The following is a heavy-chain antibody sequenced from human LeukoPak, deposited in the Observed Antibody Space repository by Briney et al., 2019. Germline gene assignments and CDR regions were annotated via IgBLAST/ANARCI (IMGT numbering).Heavy chain of an antibody. D-gene: IGHD5-18*01. CDR1: GFTFSSFN. Sequence: PGGSLRLSCAASGFTFSSFNMNWVRQAPGKGLEWVSSISSSSSYIYYADSVKGRFTISRDNAKNSLYLQMNSLRAEDTAVYYCARDRGSYGYWIDYWGQGTLVTVSS. V-gene: IGHV3-21*01. CDR3: ARDRGSYGYWIDY. CDR2: ISSSSSYI. J-gene: IGHJ4*02.